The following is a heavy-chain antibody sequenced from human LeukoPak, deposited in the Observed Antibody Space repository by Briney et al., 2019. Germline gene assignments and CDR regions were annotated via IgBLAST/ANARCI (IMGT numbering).Heavy chain of an antibody. CDR3: ARAHTSIAARHNWFDP. V-gene: IGHV1-69*13. J-gene: IGHJ5*02. CDR1: GGTFSSYA. D-gene: IGHD6-6*01. CDR2: IIPIFGTA. Sequence: SVKVSCKASGGTFSSYAISWVRQAPGQGLEWMGGIIPIFGTANYAQKFQGRVTITADESTSTAYMEPSSLRSEDTAVYYCARAHTSIAARHNWFDPWGQGTLVTVSS.